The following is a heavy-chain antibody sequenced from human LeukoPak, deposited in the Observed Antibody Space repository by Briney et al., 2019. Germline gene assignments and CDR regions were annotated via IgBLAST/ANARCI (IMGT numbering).Heavy chain of an antibody. CDR1: GFTFDDYA. D-gene: IGHD3-10*01. CDR3: AKDRYYYGSGMDY. Sequence: PGRSLRLSCAASGFTFDDYAMHWVRQAPGKGLEWVSGISWNSGSIGYTDSVKGRFTISRDNAKNSLYLQMNSLRAEDTALYYCAKDRYYYGSGMDYWGQGTLVTVSS. CDR2: ISWNSGSI. V-gene: IGHV3-9*01. J-gene: IGHJ4*02.